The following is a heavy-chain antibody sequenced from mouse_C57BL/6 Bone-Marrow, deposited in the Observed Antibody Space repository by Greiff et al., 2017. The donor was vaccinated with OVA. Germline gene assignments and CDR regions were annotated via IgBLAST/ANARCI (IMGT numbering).Heavy chain of an antibody. J-gene: IGHJ1*03. D-gene: IGHD1-1*01. CDR3: TRGGYYGSSYWWYFDV. CDR1: GFTFSSYA. Sequence: EVMLVESGEGLVKPGGSLKLSCAASGFTFSSYAMSWVRQTPEKRLEWVAYISSGGDYIYYADPVKGRFTISRDNARNTLYLQMSSLKSEDTAMYYCTRGGYYGSSYWWYFDVWGTGTTVTVSS. V-gene: IGHV5-9-1*02. CDR2: ISSGGDYI.